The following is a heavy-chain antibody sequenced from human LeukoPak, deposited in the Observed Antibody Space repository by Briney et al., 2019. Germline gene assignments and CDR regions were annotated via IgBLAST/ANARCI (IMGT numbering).Heavy chain of an antibody. CDR1: GYTFTGYY. CDR2: INPNSGGT. J-gene: IGHJ4*02. V-gene: IGHV1-2*02. D-gene: IGHD1-26*01. Sequence: ASVKVSCKASGYTFTGYYMHWVRQAPGQGLEWMGWINPNSGGTNYAQKFQGRVTMTRDTSISTAYMELSRLRSDDTAVYYCARYPTKGVGATYYFDYWGQGTLVTVSS. CDR3: ARYPTKGVGATYYFDY.